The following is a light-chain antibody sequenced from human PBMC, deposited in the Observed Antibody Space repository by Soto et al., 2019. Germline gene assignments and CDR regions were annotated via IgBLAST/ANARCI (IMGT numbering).Light chain of an antibody. J-gene: IGKJ4*01. CDR3: HQRSNWPLT. CDR2: DVS. V-gene: IGKV3-11*01. Sequence: VLTQSPATQSLSPGERATLSCRASQSTTKYLAWYQQKPGQALRLVMYDVSKRATGIPARFSGSGSGTDFTLTISSLEAEDFVVYYCHQRSNWPLTFGGGTKLEIK. CDR1: QSTTKY.